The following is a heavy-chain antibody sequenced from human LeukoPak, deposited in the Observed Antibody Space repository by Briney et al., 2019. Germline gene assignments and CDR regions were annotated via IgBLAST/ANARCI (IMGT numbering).Heavy chain of an antibody. CDR2: INPSGGST. V-gene: IGHV1-46*01. CDR3: ARDRSYHDAFDI. D-gene: IGHD1-26*01. CDR1: GYTFTSYY. Sequence: ASVKVSCKASGYTFTSYYMHWVRQAPGQGLEWMGIINPSGGSTSYAQEFQGRVTMTTDTSTSTAYMELRSLRSDDTAVYYCARDRSYHDAFDIWGQGAMVTVSS. J-gene: IGHJ3*02.